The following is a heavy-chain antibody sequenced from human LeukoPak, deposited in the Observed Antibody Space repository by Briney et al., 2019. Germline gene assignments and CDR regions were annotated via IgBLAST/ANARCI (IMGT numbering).Heavy chain of an antibody. CDR2: ISSSGSTI. V-gene: IGHV3-48*03. Sequence: GGSLRLSCAASGFTFSSYEMNWVRQAPGKGLEWVSYISSSGSTIYYADSVKGRFTISRDNAKNSLYLQMNSLRAEDTAVYYCASGTRYYYDTTGYYYFTLWGRGALVTVSS. CDR1: GFTFSSYE. J-gene: IGHJ4*02. D-gene: IGHD3-22*01. CDR3: ASGTRYYYDTTGYYYFTL.